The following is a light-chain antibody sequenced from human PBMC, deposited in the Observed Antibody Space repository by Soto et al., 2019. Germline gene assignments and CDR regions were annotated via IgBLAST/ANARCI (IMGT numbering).Light chain of an antibody. CDR2: AAS. CDR1: QGISSY. J-gene: IGKJ1*01. V-gene: IGKV1-39*01. CDR3: QQSYSTTWT. Sequence: DIQLTQSPSFLSASVGDRVTITCRASQGISSYLAWYQQKPGKAPKLLIYAASSLQSGVPSRFSGSGSETDFTLTISSLQPEDFATYSCQQSYSTTWTFGQGTKV.